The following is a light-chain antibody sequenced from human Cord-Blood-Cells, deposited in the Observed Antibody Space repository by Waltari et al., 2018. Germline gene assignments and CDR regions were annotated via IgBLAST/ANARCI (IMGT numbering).Light chain of an antibody. J-gene: IGLJ1*01. Sequence: QSVLTQPPSVSGAPGQWVTISCTGSSSNIGAGYDVHWDQQLPGTAPKLLISGDVNGPAGVPDLFSGSKSRTSASLAITGLQAEHEPAYSDQSYDSSLSALYVFGTGTKVTVL. CDR1: SSNIGAGYD. CDR2: GDV. CDR3: QSYDSSLSALYV. V-gene: IGLV1-40*01.